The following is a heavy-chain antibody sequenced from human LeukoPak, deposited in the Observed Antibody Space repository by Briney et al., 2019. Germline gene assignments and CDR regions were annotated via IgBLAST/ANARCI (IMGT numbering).Heavy chain of an antibody. J-gene: IGHJ3*02. D-gene: IGHD3-10*01. CDR2: INHSGST. CDR1: GGSFSGYY. V-gene: IGHV4-34*01. Sequence: SEALSLTCAVYGGSFSGYYWSWIRQPPGKGLEWIGEINHSGSTNYNPSLKSRVTISVDTSKNQFSLKLSSVTAADTAVYYCARGPSRWYYGSGSTRDASDIWGQGTMVTVSS. CDR3: ARGPSRWYYGSGSTRDASDI.